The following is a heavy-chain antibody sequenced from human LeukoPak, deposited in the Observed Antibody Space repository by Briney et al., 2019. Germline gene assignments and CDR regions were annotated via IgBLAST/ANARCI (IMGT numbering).Heavy chain of an antibody. Sequence: SSQTLSLTCTASGGSISSGGYYWSWIRQHPGKGLEWIGYIYYSGSTYYNPSLKSRVTISVDTSKNQFSLKLSSVTAADTAVYYCATYSYSSGSRQADYWGQGTLVTVSS. CDR1: GGSISSGGYY. CDR3: ATYSYSSGSRQADY. J-gene: IGHJ4*02. V-gene: IGHV4-31*03. D-gene: IGHD3-10*01. CDR2: IYYSGST.